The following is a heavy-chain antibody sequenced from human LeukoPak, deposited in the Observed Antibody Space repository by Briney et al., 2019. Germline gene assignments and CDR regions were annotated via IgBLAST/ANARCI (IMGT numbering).Heavy chain of an antibody. CDR3: ARDKVVGATYFDY. V-gene: IGHV3-7*01. CDR1: GFTFSVYW. Sequence: GGSLRLSCAASGFTFSVYWMSWVRQAPGKGLEWVANIKQDGSELYYVDSVKGRFTISRDNAKNSLYLQMNSLRAEDTAVYYCARDKVVGATYFDYWGQGTLVTVSS. J-gene: IGHJ4*02. D-gene: IGHD1-26*01. CDR2: IKQDGSEL.